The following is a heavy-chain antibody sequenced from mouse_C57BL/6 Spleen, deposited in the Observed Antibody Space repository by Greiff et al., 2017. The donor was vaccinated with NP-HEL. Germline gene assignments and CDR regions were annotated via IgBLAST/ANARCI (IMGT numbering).Heavy chain of an antibody. J-gene: IGHJ4*01. CDR3: DSYGYDAMDY. D-gene: IGHD2-12*01. V-gene: IGHV1-22*01. CDR1: GYTFTDYN. Sequence: EVQLQQSGPELVKPGASVKMSCKASGYTFTDYNMHWVKQSHGKSLEWIGYINPNNGGTSYNQKFKGKATLTVNKSSSTAYMELRSLTSEDSAVYYCDSYGYDAMDYWGQGTSVTVSS. CDR2: INPNNGGT.